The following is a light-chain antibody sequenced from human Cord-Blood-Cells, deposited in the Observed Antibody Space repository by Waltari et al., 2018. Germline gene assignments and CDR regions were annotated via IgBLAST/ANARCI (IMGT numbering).Light chain of an antibody. CDR3: QQYGSSPRT. CDR1: QRVSSSY. V-gene: IGKV3-20*01. Sequence: EIVLTPSPGTLSLSPGERATLSCRASQRVSSSYLAWYQQKPGQAPRLLIYGASSRATGMPDRFSGSGSGTDFTLTISRLEPEDFAVYYCQQYGSSPRTFGGGTKVEIK. J-gene: IGKJ4*01. CDR2: GAS.